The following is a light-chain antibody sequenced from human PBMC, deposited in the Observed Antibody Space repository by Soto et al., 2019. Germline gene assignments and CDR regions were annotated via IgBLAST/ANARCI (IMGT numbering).Light chain of an antibody. CDR2: GAS. CDR3: QQYDKWPRT. V-gene: IGKV3-15*01. Sequence: EIVLTQSPGTLSLSPGERATFSCRARQSVSSSYLAWYQHKPGQSPRLLIYGASARATGIPARFSGGGSGAEYTLTISSLQSEDFAVYYCQQYDKWPRTFGQGTKVDI. CDR1: QSVSSSY. J-gene: IGKJ1*01.